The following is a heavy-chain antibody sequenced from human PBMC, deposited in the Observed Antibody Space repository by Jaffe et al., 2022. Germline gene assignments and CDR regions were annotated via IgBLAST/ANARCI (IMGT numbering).Heavy chain of an antibody. CDR1: GGSVSSGSYY. CDR3: ARASPRRISTDPYDFWSGYPDY. D-gene: IGHD3-3*01. J-gene: IGHJ4*02. V-gene: IGHV4-61*01. CDR2: IYYSGST. Sequence: QVQLQESGPGLVKPSETLSLTCTVSGGSVSSGSYYWSWIRQPPGKGLEWIGYIYYSGSTNYNPSLKSRVTISVDTSKNQFSLKLSSVTAADTAVYYCARASPRRISTDPYDFWSGYPDYWGQGTLVTVSS.